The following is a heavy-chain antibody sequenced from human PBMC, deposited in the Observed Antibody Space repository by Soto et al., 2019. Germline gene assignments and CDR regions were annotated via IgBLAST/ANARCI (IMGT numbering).Heavy chain of an antibody. CDR3: ARAGVQLRWLLPLTFDY. CDR1: GGSISSGGYY. Sequence: QVQLQESGPGLVKPSQTLSLTCTVSGGSISSGGYYWSWIRQHPGKGLEWIGYIYYSGSTYYNPSLKSRVTISVDTSKNQFSLKLSSVTAADAAVYYCARAGVQLRWLLPLTFDYWGQGTLVTVSS. V-gene: IGHV4-31*03. CDR2: IYYSGST. J-gene: IGHJ4*02. D-gene: IGHD3-22*01.